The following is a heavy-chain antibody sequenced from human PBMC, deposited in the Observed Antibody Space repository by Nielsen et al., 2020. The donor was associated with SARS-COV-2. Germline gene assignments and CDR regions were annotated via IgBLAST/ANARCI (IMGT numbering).Heavy chain of an antibody. V-gene: IGHV3-33*01. CDR2: IWYDGSNK. Sequence: GESLKISCAASGFTFSSYGMHWVRQAPGKGLEWVAVIWYDGSNKYYADSVKGRFTISRDNSKNTLYLQMNSLRAEDTAVYYCARETLDHTSSFVDHWGQGTLVTVSS. CDR3: ARETLDHTSSFVDH. J-gene: IGHJ5*02. CDR1: GFTFSSYG. D-gene: IGHD1-26*01.